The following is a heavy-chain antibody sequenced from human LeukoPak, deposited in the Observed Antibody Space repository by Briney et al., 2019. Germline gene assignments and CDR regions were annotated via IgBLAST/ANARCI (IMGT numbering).Heavy chain of an antibody. D-gene: IGHD3-9*01. V-gene: IGHV4-30-2*01. CDR1: GASISSGGYS. CDR3: ARGILTGPSPLFDY. J-gene: IGHJ4*02. Sequence: SETLSLTCAVSGASISSGGYSWRWIRQPPGKGLEWIGYIYHSGSTYYNPSLKSRVTISVDRSKNQFSLKLSSVTAADTAVYYCARGILTGPSPLFDYWGQGTLVTVSS. CDR2: IYHSGST.